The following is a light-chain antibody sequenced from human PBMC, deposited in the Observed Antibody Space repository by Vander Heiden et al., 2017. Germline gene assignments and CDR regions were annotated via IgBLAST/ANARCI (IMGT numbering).Light chain of an antibody. J-gene: IGLJ2*01. CDR1: SSDLGFYNR. Sequence: QSALTQPLSASGSPGQSVTISCTGTSSDLGFYNRVSWYQQPPDTAPKLIISEVSNRPSGVPDRFSGSKSGDTAALTISGLQAEDEADYYCNSYTTSSTLVFGGGTKLTVL. CDR3: NSYTTSSTLV. CDR2: EVS. V-gene: IGLV2-18*02.